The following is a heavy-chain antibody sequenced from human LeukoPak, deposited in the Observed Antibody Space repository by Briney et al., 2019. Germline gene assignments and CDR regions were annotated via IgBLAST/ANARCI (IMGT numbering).Heavy chain of an antibody. D-gene: IGHD6-13*01. CDR3: AIGLFGGQQPY. CDR1: GFTFSSYE. V-gene: IGHV3-48*03. CDR2: ISSSGTTI. J-gene: IGHJ4*02. Sequence: PGGSLRLSCAASGFTFSSYEMNWVRQAPGKGLEWVSYISSSGTTIYYADSVKGRFTISRDNAKNSLYLQMNSLRAEDTAVYYCAIGLFGGQQPYWGQGTLVTVSS.